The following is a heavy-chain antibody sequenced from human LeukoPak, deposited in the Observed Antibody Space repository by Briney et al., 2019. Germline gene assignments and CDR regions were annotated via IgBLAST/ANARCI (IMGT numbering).Heavy chain of an antibody. J-gene: IGHJ4*02. Sequence: PSETLSLTCTVSGGSISSYYWSWIRQPPGKGLEWIGYIYYSGSTNYNPSLKSRVTISVDTSKNQFSLKLSSVTAADTAVYYCAREVVSAAKYDYWGQGTLVTVSS. V-gene: IGHV4-59*12. CDR2: IYYSGST. CDR3: AREVVSAAKYDY. D-gene: IGHD2-2*01. CDR1: GGSISSYY.